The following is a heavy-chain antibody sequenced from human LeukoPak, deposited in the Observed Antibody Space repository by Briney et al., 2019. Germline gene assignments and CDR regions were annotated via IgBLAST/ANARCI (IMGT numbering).Heavy chain of an antibody. CDR3: ARVQGSSGPGIFEY. CDR2: IKQDGSEK. Sequence: GGSLRLSCATSGFTFSNYWMSWVRQAPGKGLEWVANIKQDGSEKFYVDSVKGRLTISRDNAKNSLYLQMNSLRVEDTAVYYCARVQGSSGPGIFEYWGQGTLVTVSS. V-gene: IGHV3-7*01. D-gene: IGHD6-19*01. CDR1: GFTFSNYW. J-gene: IGHJ4*02.